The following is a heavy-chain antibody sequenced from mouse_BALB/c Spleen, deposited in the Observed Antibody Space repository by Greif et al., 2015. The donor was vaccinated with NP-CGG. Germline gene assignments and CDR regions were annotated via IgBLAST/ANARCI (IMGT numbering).Heavy chain of an antibody. V-gene: IGHV5-6*01. CDR2: ISSAGSYT. D-gene: IGHD2-14*01. J-gene: IGHJ4*01. CDR3: ARHEGYGYAMDY. CDR1: GFTFSSYG. Sequence: EVKLVESGGDLVKPGGSLKLSCAASGFTFSSYGMSWVRQTPDKRLEWVATISSAGSYTYYPDSVKGRFTISRDNAKNTLYLQMSSLKSEDTAMYYCARHEGYGYAMDYWGQGISVTVSS.